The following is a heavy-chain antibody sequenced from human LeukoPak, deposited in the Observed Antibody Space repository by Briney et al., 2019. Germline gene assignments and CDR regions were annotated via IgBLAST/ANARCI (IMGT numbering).Heavy chain of an antibody. Sequence: GGSLRLSCAASGFTFSSYGVSWVRQAPGKGLEWVSAVNWNGGSTGYADSVKGRFTISRDNARNSLYLQMNTLRAEDTAFYYCVRNSGRAAVLSYFDQWGQGTLVTVSS. V-gene: IGHV3-20*04. CDR3: VRNSGRAAVLSYFDQ. CDR1: GFTFSSYG. CDR2: VNWNGGST. D-gene: IGHD2-15*01. J-gene: IGHJ4*02.